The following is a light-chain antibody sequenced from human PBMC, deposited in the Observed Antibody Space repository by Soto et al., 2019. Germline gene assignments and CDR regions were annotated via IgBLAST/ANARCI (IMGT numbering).Light chain of an antibody. CDR2: RND. CDR1: TSNIGYNF. CDR3: AAWDGSLSAWV. Sequence: QSVLTQPPSTTGTPGQGVTISCSGRTSNIGYNFVYWYQHLPGTAPKLLIYRNDERPSGVPDRFSGSKSGTSASLAISGLRSEDEADYYCAAWDGSLSAWVFGGGTKLTVL. V-gene: IGLV1-47*01. J-gene: IGLJ3*02.